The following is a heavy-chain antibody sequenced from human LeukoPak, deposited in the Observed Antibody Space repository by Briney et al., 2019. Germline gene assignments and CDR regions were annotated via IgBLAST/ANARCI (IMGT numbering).Heavy chain of an antibody. Sequence: SETLSLTCTVSGGSISSYYWSWVRQPPGKGLGWIGYIYSSGETNYNPSLKSRVTISVDTSKNQFSLKLSSVTAADTAVYYCASIRYNWNYDYWGQGTLVTVSS. V-gene: IGHV4-4*08. CDR2: IYSSGET. D-gene: IGHD1-7*01. CDR3: ASIRYNWNYDY. J-gene: IGHJ4*02. CDR1: GGSISSYY.